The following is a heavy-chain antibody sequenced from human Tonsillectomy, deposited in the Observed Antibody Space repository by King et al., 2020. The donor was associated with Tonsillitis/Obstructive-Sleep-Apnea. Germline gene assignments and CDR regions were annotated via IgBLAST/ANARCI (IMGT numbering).Heavy chain of an antibody. CDR2: XRHDGSXI. Sequence: QVQLVESGGGVVQPGRSLRLSCAASGFTFRTYGMHWVRXAPGKGLEWVAVXRHDGSXIYYADSVKGRFTISRDNSKNTVYLQMNSLRAEDTAVYYCARDGVGATTFFCYFDYWGQGTLVTVSS. CDR1: GFTFRTYG. D-gene: IGHD1-26*01. J-gene: IGHJ4*02. CDR3: ARDGVGATTFFCYFDY. V-gene: IGHV3-33*01.